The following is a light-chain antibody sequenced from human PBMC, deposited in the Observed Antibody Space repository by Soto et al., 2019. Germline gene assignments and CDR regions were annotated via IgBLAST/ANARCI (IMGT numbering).Light chain of an antibody. CDR2: KAS. V-gene: IGKV1-5*03. Sequence: DIQMTQSPSTLSASVGDRVTITCRASQSISSYLNWYQQKPGKAPKLLINKASSLESGVPSRFSGSGSGTEFTLTISSLQPDDFATYYCQHFNSYPWTFGQGTKVDI. CDR1: QSISSY. CDR3: QHFNSYPWT. J-gene: IGKJ1*01.